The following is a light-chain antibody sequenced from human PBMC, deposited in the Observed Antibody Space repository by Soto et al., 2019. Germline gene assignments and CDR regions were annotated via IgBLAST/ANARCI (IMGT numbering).Light chain of an antibody. CDR3: GSDEWT. J-gene: IGKJ1*01. V-gene: IGKV3-20*01. CDR2: GAS. CDR1: QSIRSPF. Sequence: EIVLTQSPATLSLSPGERATLSCRASQSIRSPFLAWYQQKPGQAPRLFIHGASSRATRIPDRFSGSGSGTDFTLTISRLEPEDFAVYYCGSDEWTFGQGTKVE.